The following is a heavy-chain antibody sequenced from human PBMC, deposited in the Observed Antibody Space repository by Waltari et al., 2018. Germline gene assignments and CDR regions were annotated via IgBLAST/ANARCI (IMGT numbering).Heavy chain of an antibody. CDR1: GFMLEGDA. Sequence: VQLVESGGGLVQPVKTLRLYCVDYGFMLEGDAGTWVRQVPWKGLEWLSGISWNSNNIVYADSVKGRFTISRDNAENSLYLLMNNLRSDDTALYYCVRDAFGNTIGGVFDYWGQGTLLTVSS. J-gene: IGHJ4*02. CDR3: VRDAFGNTIGGVFDY. D-gene: IGHD3-3*01. V-gene: IGHV3-9*01. CDR2: ISWNSNNI.